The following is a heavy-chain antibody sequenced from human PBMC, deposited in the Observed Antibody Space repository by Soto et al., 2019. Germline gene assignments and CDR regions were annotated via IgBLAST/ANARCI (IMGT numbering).Heavy chain of an antibody. Sequence: QVRLQQWGAGLLKPSETLSLTCAVYGASFSDSYWNWIRQPPGKGLEWIGEINHSGSTIYNTSLESRVTISLDTSRKQFTLKMRSATAADTAVYYCASDLSGITGTNFDYWGQGTLVTVSS. CDR1: GASFSDSY. D-gene: IGHD1-20*01. J-gene: IGHJ4*02. CDR2: INHSGST. CDR3: ASDLSGITGTNFDY. V-gene: IGHV4-34*01.